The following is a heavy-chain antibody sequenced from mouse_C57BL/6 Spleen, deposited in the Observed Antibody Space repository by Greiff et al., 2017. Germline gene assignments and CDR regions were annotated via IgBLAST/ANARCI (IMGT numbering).Heavy chain of an antibody. CDR1: GYTFTSYW. D-gene: IGHD2-4*01. CDR2: IYPGSGST. J-gene: IGHJ2*01. V-gene: IGHV1-55*01. Sequence: QVQLQQPGAELVKPGASVKMSCKASGYTFTSYWITWVKQRPGQGLEWIGDIYPGSGSTNYNEKFKSKATLTVDTSSSTAYMQLSSLTSEDSAVYYCARPIYYDYDDPVLTDYWGQGTTLTVSS. CDR3: ARPIYYDYDDPVLTDY.